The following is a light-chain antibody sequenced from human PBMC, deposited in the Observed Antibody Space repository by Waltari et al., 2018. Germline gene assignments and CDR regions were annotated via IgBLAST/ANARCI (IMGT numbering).Light chain of an antibody. CDR3: QQSYSIPRT. J-gene: IGKJ1*01. CDR2: GAS. V-gene: IGKV3-15*01. CDR1: QSVSIN. Sequence: EIVMTQSPATLSVSPGERATLSCRASQSVSINLAWYQQKPGQAPRLLIHGASTRATGIPARFSGSGSGTEFTLTISSLQSEDFATYYCQQSYSIPRTFGQGTKVEIK.